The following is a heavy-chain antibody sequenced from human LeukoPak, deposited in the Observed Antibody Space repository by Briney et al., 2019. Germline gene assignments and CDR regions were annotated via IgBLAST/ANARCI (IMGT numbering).Heavy chain of an antibody. J-gene: IGHJ4*02. CDR1: GFTFSSYS. CDR2: ISSSSSYI. CDR3: ARVEYSSSWEEYYFDY. Sequence: PGGSLRLSCAASGFTFSSYSMNWVRQTPGKGLEWVSSISSSSSYIYYADSVKGRFTISRDNAKNSLYLQMNSLRAEDTAVYYCARVEYSSSWEEYYFDYWGQGTLVTVSS. V-gene: IGHV3-21*01. D-gene: IGHD6-13*01.